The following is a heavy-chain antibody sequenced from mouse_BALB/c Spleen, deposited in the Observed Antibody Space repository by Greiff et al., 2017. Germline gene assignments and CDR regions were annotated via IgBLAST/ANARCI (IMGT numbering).Heavy chain of an antibody. CDR1: GYTFTSYW. CDR2: INPSTGYT. D-gene: IGHD1-1*01. CDR3: ARSGGLLQGYFDY. J-gene: IGHJ2*01. Sequence: QVQLQQSGAELAKPGASVKMSCKASGYTFTSYWMHWVKQRPGQGLEWIGYINPSTGYTEYNQKFKDKATLTADKSSSTAYMQLSSLTSEDSAVYYCARSGGLLQGYFDYWGQGTTLTVSS. V-gene: IGHV1-7*01.